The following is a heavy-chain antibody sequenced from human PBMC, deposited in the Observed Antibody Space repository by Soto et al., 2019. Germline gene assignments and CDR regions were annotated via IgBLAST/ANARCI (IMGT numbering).Heavy chain of an antibody. CDR1: GYTFTSYG. D-gene: IGHD1-1*01. Sequence: QVQLVQSGAEVKKPGASVKVSCKASGYTFTSYGIHWVRQAPGQGLEWMGGIDGGSGNTKYSPKIQGRVTVTRDTSASTAYMELSSLRSEDTAVYYCARDRVLNGLFDYWGQGTLSPSP. J-gene: IGHJ4*02. V-gene: IGHV1-3*01. CDR2: IDGGSGNT. CDR3: ARDRVLNGLFDY.